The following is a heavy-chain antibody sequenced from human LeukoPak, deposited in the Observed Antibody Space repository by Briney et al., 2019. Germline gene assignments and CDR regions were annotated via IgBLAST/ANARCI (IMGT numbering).Heavy chain of an antibody. CDR3: ATELLMVRGVNSGAFDI. CDR1: GYTLTELS. CDR2: FDPEDGET. D-gene: IGHD3-10*01. J-gene: IGHJ3*02. V-gene: IGHV1-24*01. Sequence: GASVKVSCKVSGYTLTELSMHWVRQAPGKGLEWMGGFDPEDGETIYAQKFQGRVTMTEDTSTDTAYMELSSLRSEDTAVYYCATELLMVRGVNSGAFDIWSQGAMVTVFS.